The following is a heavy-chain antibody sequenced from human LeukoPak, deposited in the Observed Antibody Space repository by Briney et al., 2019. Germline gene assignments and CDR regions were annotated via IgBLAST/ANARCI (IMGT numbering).Heavy chain of an antibody. CDR2: ISGSGGTT. V-gene: IGHV3-23*01. CDR3: AKDLGGAYYYYYYTDV. CDR1: GFTFISYA. Sequence: PGRSLRLSCAASGFTFISYAMSWLRQPPGKGLEWVSAISGSGGTTYYADSVKGRFTISRDNSKNTLYLQMNSLRAEDTAVYYCAKDLGGAYYYYYYTDVWGKGTTVTVSS. D-gene: IGHD3-16*01. J-gene: IGHJ6*03.